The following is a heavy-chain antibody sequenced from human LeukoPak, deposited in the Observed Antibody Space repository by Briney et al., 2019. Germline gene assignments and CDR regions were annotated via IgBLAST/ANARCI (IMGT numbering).Heavy chain of an antibody. D-gene: IGHD2-2*01. CDR1: GFTFSSYW. V-gene: IGHV3-74*01. CDR3: ARESGDIVVVPAAGFDY. J-gene: IGHJ4*02. CDR2: INSDGSST. Sequence: GGSLRLSCAASGFTFSSYWMHWVRQAPGKGLVWVSRINSDGSSTSYADSVKGRFTISRDNAKNTLYLQMNILRAEDTAVYYCARESGDIVVVPAAGFDYWGQGTLVTVSS.